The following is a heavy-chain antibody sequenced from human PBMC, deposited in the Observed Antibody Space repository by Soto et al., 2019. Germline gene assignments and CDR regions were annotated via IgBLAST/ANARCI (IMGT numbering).Heavy chain of an antibody. Sequence: SETLSLTCTVSGGSISSYYWSWIRQPPGKGLEGIGDIYYSGSTNSNPSLKSRVTISVDTSKNQFSLKLSSVTAADTAVYYCARQNSYGSLGFWFDPWGQGTLVTVSS. CDR3: ARQNSYGSLGFWFDP. V-gene: IGHV4-59*01. D-gene: IGHD5-18*01. CDR2: IYYSGST. CDR1: GGSISSYY. J-gene: IGHJ5*02.